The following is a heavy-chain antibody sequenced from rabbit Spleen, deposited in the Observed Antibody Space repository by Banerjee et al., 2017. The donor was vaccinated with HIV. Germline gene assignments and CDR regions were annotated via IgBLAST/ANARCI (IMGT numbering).Heavy chain of an antibody. CDR2: IYTGSGST. Sequence: QQQLEESGGGLVKPGGTLTLTCTASGFSFSNNYYMCWVRQAPGKGLEWIGCIYTGSGSTYYASWVNGRLTISKTSSTTVTLQMTSLTGADTATYFCARDTGTSFSTYGMDLWGPGTLVTVS. D-gene: IGHD7-1*01. CDR3: ARDTGTSFSTYGMDL. J-gene: IGHJ6*01. V-gene: IGHV1S45*01. CDR1: GFSFSNNYY.